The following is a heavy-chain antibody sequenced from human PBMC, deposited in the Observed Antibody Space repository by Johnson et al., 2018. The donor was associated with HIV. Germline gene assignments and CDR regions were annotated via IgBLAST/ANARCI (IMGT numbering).Heavy chain of an antibody. J-gene: IGHJ3*02. CDR3: ARDRGWELLLGAFDI. D-gene: IGHD1-26*01. CDR2: MSYDGSTQ. CDR1: GFTFSSYA. V-gene: IGHV3-30*04. Sequence: QVQLVESGGGLVKPGGSLRVSCAASGFTFSSYAMHWVRQAPGRGLEWVAVMSYDGSTQYYADSVTGRFTISRDNSKNTLYLQMNSLRAEDTAVYYCARDRGWELLLGAFDIWGQGTMVTVSS.